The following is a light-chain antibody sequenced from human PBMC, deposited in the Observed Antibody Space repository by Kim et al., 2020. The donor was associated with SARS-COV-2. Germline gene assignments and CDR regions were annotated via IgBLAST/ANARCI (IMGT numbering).Light chain of an antibody. V-gene: IGLV3-19*01. J-gene: IGLJ2*01. CDR3: NSRDSSANHVV. Sequence: ALGQPVRIICQGDSLSSYYGSWYQQKPGQAPVLVIYGKNNRPSGIPDRFSGSSSGNTASLTITGAQAEDEADYYCNSRDSSANHVVFGGGTQLTVL. CDR2: GKN. CDR1: SLSSYY.